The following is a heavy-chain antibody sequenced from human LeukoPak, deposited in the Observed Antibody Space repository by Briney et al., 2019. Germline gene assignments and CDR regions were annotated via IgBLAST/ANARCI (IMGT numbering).Heavy chain of an antibody. D-gene: IGHD3-22*01. Sequence: GGSLRLSCAPSGFTFSTYGMHWVRQAPGKGLEGVAFIWYYGSNECDSDSVKGRVTISRNNSRNTLYLQMNSLRAEDTAVYYCAKGSSYFYDSSDYRLDYWGQGTLVTVSS. CDR1: GFTFSTYG. CDR3: AKGSSYFYDSSDYRLDY. V-gene: IGHV3-30*02. J-gene: IGHJ4*02. CDR2: IWYYGSNE.